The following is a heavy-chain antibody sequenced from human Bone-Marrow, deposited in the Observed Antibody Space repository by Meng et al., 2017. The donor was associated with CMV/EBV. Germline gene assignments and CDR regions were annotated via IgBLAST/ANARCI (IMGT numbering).Heavy chain of an antibody. CDR2: IYYSGST. V-gene: IGHV4-39*01. J-gene: IGHJ4*02. CDR1: DGSISSSSYY. CDR3: ARWALGIGDY. D-gene: IGHD7-27*01. Sequence: SETLSLTCTVSDGSISSSSYYWGWIRQPPGKGLEWIGSIYYSGSTYCNPSLKSRVTISVDTSKNQFSLKLSSVTAADTAVYYCARWALGIGDYWGQGTLVTVSS.